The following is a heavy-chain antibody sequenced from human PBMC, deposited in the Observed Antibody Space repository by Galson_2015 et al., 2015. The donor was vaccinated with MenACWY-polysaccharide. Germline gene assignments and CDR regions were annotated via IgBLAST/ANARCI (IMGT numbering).Heavy chain of an antibody. CDR1: GFTFSSYS. J-gene: IGHJ5*02. V-gene: IGHV3-48*01. CDR2: ISSSSSTI. CDR3: ARDGRGPTHL. D-gene: IGHD3/OR15-3a*01. Sequence: SLRLSCAASGFTFSSYSMNWVRQAPGRGLEWVSYISSSSSTIYYADSVKGRFTISRDNAKNSLYLQMNSLRAEDTAVYYCARDGRGPTHLWGQGTLVTVSS.